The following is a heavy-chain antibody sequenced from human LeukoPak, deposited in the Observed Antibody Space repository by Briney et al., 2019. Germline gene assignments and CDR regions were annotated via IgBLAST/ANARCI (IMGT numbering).Heavy chain of an antibody. CDR3: AGAPRYSSSWYEYYYYYYMDV. D-gene: IGHD6-13*01. CDR1: GFTVSSNY. CDR2: IYSGGST. Sequence: GGSLRLSCAASGFTVSSNYMSWVRQAPGKGLEWVSVIYSGGSTYYADSVKGRFTISRDNSKNTLYLHMNSLRADDTAVYYCAGAPRYSSSWYEYYYYYYMDVWGKGTTVTVSS. J-gene: IGHJ6*03. V-gene: IGHV3-53*01.